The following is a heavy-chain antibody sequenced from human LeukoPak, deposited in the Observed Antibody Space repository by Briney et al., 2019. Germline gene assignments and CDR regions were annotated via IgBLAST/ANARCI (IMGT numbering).Heavy chain of an antibody. Sequence: PGRSLRLSCAASGFTFDDYAMHWVRQAPGKGLEWVSGISWNSGSIGYADSVKGRFTISRDNAKNSLYLQMNSLRAEDTAVYYCARTYDFGRGPPGDAFDNWGPGTWVIVSS. V-gene: IGHV3-9*01. D-gene: IGHD3-3*01. J-gene: IGHJ3*02. CDR2: ISWNSGSI. CDR3: ARTYDFGRGPPGDAFDN. CDR1: GFTFDDYA.